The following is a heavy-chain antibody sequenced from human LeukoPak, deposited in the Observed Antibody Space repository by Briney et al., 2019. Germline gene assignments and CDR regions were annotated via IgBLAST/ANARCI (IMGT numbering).Heavy chain of an antibody. CDR1: GGSFSGYY. D-gene: IGHD5-18*01. CDR2: INHSGST. CDR3: ARGQTTMVLDY. J-gene: IGHJ4*02. V-gene: IGHV4-34*01. Sequence: SETLSLTCAVYGGSFSGYYWSWIRQPPGKGLEWIGEINHSGSTNYNPSLRSRVTISVDTSKNQFSLKLSSVTAADTAVYYCARGQTTMVLDYWGQGTLVTVSS.